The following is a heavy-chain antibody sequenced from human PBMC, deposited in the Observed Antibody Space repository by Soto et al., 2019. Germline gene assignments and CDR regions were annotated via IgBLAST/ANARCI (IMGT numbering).Heavy chain of an antibody. D-gene: IGHD5-12*01. J-gene: IGHJ4*02. CDR3: ARVRSSGYEFDY. CDR1: GGSISSGDYY. V-gene: IGHV4-30-4*01. CDR2: IYYSGST. Sequence: SETLSLTCTVSGGSISSGDYYWSWIRQPPRKGLEWIGYIYYSGSTYYNPSLKSRVTISVDTSKNQFSLKLSSVTAAATAVYYCARVRSSGYEFDYWAQGTLVTVSS.